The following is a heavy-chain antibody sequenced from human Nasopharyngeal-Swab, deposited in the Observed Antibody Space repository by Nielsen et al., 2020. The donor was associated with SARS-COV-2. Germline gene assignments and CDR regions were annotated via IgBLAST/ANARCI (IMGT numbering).Heavy chain of an antibody. CDR1: GFIFDNYV. Sequence: GESLKISCAASGFIFDNYVMHWVRQAPGKGLEWVAVISYDGSNKYYADSVKGRFTISRDNSKNTLYLQMNSLRAEDTAVYYCARDYSSGFDAFDIWGQGTMVTVSS. CDR3: ARDYSSGFDAFDI. V-gene: IGHV3-30-3*01. CDR2: ISYDGSNK. D-gene: IGHD6-19*01. J-gene: IGHJ3*02.